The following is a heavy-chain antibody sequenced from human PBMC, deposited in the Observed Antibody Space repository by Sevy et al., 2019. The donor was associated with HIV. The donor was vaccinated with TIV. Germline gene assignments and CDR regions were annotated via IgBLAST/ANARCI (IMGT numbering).Heavy chain of an antibody. CDR2: IYYSGST. Sequence: SETLSLTCTVSDGSISSSSYYWGWIRQPPGKGLEWIGSIYYSGSTYYNPSLKSRVTISVDTSKNQFSLKLSSVTAADTAVYYCARLGVRMATGWDYWGQGTLVTVSS. D-gene: IGHD5-12*01. CDR3: ARLGVRMATGWDY. J-gene: IGHJ4*02. CDR1: DGSISSSSYY. V-gene: IGHV4-39*01.